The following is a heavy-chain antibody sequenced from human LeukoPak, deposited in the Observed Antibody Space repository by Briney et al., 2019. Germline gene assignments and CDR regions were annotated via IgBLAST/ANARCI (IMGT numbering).Heavy chain of an antibody. V-gene: IGHV3-7*01. D-gene: IGHD3-3*01. CDR2: IKQDGIEK. CDR3: ARILYDFWSGHYRYYMDV. Sequence: PGGSLRLSCAASGFTFSRNWMSWVRQAPGKGLEWVANIKQDGIEKYYVDSVKGRFTISRDNAKNSLYLQMNSLRVEDTAVYHCARILYDFWSGHYRYYMDVWGKGTTVTVSS. CDR1: GFTFSRNW. J-gene: IGHJ6*03.